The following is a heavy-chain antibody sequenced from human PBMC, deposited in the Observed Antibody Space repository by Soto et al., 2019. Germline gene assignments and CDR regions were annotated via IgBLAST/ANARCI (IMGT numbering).Heavy chain of an antibody. V-gene: IGHV3-23*01. Sequence: GGSLRLSCAASGFTFSSYAMSWVRQAPGKGLEWVSAISGSGGSTYYADSVKGRFTISRDNSKNTLYLQMNSLRAEDTAVYYCANGGLSSGYYYASDYWGQGTLVTVSS. CDR2: ISGSGGST. CDR3: ANGGLSSGYYYASDY. J-gene: IGHJ4*02. CDR1: GFTFSSYA. D-gene: IGHD3-22*01.